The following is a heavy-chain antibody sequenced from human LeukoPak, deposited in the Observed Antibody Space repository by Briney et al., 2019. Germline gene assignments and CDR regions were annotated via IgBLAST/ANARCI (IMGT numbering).Heavy chain of an antibody. CDR1: GFTFSSYG. CDR2: IRYDGSNK. D-gene: IGHD3-22*01. Sequence: SGGSLRLSCAASGFTFSSYGMHWVRQAPGKGLEWVAFIRYDGSNKYYADSVKGRFTISRDNSKNTLYLQMNSLRAEDTAVYYCAKAWIVVVEEESGAFDIWGQGTMVTVSS. CDR3: AKAWIVVVEEESGAFDI. J-gene: IGHJ3*02. V-gene: IGHV3-30*02.